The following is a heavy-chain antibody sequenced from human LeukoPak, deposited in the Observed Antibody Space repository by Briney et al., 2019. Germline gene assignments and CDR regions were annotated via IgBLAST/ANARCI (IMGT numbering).Heavy chain of an antibody. D-gene: IGHD3/OR15-3a*01. CDR1: GGSISSALYH. Sequence: ASETLSLTCTVSGGSISSALYHWGWIRQPPGKNLEWLGSVYYTGSTHNNPSLKSRVTISVDTSKNQLSLNLSSVTAADTAVYYCARQEIGLRSFDPWGQGTLVTVSS. CDR2: VYYTGST. CDR3: ARQEIGLRSFDP. V-gene: IGHV4-39*01. J-gene: IGHJ5*02.